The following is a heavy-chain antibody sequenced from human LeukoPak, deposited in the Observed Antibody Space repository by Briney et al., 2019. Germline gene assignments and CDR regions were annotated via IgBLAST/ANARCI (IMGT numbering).Heavy chain of an antibody. CDR2: IIPIFGTA. Sequence: GASVKVSCKASGGTFSSYAISWVRQAPGQGLEWMGGIIPIFGTANYAQKFQGRVTMTRDTSISTAYMELSTLRSDDTAIYYCARATDFSSHDYWGKGTLVTVSS. D-gene: IGHD4-11*01. CDR3: ARATDFSSHDY. J-gene: IGHJ4*02. CDR1: GGTFSSYA. V-gene: IGHV1-69*05.